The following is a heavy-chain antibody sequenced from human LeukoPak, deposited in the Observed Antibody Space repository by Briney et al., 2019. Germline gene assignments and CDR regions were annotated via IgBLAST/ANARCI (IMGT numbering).Heavy chain of an antibody. V-gene: IGHV3-9*01. CDR2: ISWNSGSI. J-gene: IGHJ4*02. D-gene: IGHD4-17*01. CDR3: ATPKDSGDGPYTFDY. Sequence: GRSLRLSCAASGFTFDDYAMHWVRQAPGKGLEWVSGISWNSGSIGYADSVKGRFTISRDNAKNSLYLQMNSLRAEDTAVYYCATPKDSGDGPYTFDYWGQGTLVTVSS. CDR1: GFTFDDYA.